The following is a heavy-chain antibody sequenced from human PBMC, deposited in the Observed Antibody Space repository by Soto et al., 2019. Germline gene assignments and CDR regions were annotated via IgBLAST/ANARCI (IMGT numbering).Heavy chain of an antibody. CDR3: ARTPSQALLRFLEWQLGRLDR. CDR2: INHSGST. J-gene: IGHJ5*02. V-gene: IGHV4-34*01. Sequence: PSETLSLTCAVYGGSFSGYYWSWIRQPPGKGLEWIGEINHSGSTNYNPSLKSRVTISVDTSKNQFSLKLSSVTAADTAVYYCARTPSQALLRFLEWQLGRLDRWGQGTLVAVSS. CDR1: GGSFSGYY. D-gene: IGHD3-3*01.